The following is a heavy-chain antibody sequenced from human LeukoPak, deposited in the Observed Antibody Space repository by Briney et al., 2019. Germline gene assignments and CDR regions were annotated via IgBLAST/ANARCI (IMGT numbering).Heavy chain of an antibody. CDR2: IYPGDSDA. Sequence: GESLKISCKGSGYSFTNYWIGWVRQMPGKGLKWMGIIYPGDSDARYSPSFQGQVTISADKSISTAYLQWSSLKASDTAMYYCARRGYNWNDGGGIDYWGQGTLVTVSS. V-gene: IGHV5-51*01. J-gene: IGHJ4*02. CDR3: ARRGYNWNDGGGIDY. D-gene: IGHD1-1*01. CDR1: GYSFTNYW.